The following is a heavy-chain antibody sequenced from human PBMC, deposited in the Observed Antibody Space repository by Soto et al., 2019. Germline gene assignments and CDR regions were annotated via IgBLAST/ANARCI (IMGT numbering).Heavy chain of an antibody. V-gene: IGHV1-18*01. J-gene: IGHJ4*02. CDR3: SRLESYDYIWGSYRPDY. Sequence: VKVSCKASGYTFTSYGISWVRQAPGQGLEWMGWISAYNGNTNYAQKLQGRVTMTTDTSTSTAYMELRSLRSDDTAVYYCSRLESYDYIWGSYRPDYWGQGTLVTVSS. CDR1: GYTFTSYG. D-gene: IGHD3-16*02. CDR2: ISAYNGNT.